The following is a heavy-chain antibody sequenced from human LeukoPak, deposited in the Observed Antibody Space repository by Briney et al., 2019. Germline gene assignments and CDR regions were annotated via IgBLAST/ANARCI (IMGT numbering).Heavy chain of an antibody. Sequence: GASVTVSCKASGYTFTGYYIHWVRQAPGQGLEWMGWINPNSGDTHYAQKSQGRVTMTRDTSISTAYMDLNSLISDDTAVYYCARVQYQLLFEGNWFDPWGQGTLVTVSS. J-gene: IGHJ5*02. CDR3: ARVQYQLLFEGNWFDP. CDR1: GYTFTGYY. D-gene: IGHD2-2*01. CDR2: INPNSGDT. V-gene: IGHV1-2*02.